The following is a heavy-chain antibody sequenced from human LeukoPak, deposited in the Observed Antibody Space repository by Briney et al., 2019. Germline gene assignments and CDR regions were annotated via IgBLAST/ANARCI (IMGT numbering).Heavy chain of an antibody. D-gene: IGHD2-15*01. V-gene: IGHV4-39*01. J-gene: IGHJ6*03. CDR1: GGSISSSSYY. Sequence: SETLSLTCTVSGGSISSSSYYWGWIRQPPVKGLEWIGSIYYSGSTYSNPSLKSRVTISVDTSKNQFSLKLSSVTAADTAVYYCASFYCSGGSCYQYYYYYYMDVWGKGTTVTISS. CDR3: ASFYCSGGSCYQYYYYYYMDV. CDR2: IYYSGST.